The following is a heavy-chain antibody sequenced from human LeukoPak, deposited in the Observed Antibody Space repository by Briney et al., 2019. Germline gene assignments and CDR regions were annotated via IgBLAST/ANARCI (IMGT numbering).Heavy chain of an antibody. V-gene: IGHV5-51*01. D-gene: IGHD2-2*01. CDR1: GYYFTTYW. CDR3: ARRPLCSTSSCYDFDY. Sequence: GESLKISCKGSGYYFTTYWIGWVRHMPGKGLEWMGIIHPADSDTRYSPSFQGQVTISADKSINTAYLQWSSLRASDTAMYYCARRPLCSTSSCYDFDYWGQGTLVTVSS. J-gene: IGHJ4*02. CDR2: IHPADSDT.